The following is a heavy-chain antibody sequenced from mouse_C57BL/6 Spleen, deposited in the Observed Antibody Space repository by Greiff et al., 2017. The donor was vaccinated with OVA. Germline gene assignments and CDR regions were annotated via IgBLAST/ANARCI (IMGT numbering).Heavy chain of an antibody. V-gene: IGHV2-6*01. Sequence: QVQLKESGPGLVAPSQRLSITCTVSGFSLTSYGVDWVRQSPGKGLEWLGVIWGVGSTNYNSALKSRLSISKDNSKSQVFLKMNSLQTDATAMYYWASGYYGGFAYWGQGTLVTVSA. CDR1: GFSLTSYG. J-gene: IGHJ3*01. CDR2: IWGVGST. D-gene: IGHD1-1*01. CDR3: ASGYYGGFAY.